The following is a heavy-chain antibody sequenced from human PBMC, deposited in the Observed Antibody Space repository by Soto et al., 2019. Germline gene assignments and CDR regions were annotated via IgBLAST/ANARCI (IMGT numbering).Heavy chain of an antibody. D-gene: IGHD3-3*01. CDR1: GFTFSSYS. CDR2: ISSSSSTI. V-gene: IGHV3-48*01. CDR3: ARDYDFWSGYRLYYYYYMDV. J-gene: IGHJ6*03. Sequence: PGGSLRLSCAASGFTFSSYSMNWVRQAPGKGLEWVSYISSSSSTIYYADSVKGRFTISRDNAKNSLYLQMNSLRAEDTAVYYCARDYDFWSGYRLYYYYYMDVWGKGTTVTVSS.